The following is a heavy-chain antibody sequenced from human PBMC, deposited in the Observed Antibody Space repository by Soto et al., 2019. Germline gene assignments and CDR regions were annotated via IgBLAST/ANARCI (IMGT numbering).Heavy chain of an antibody. CDR2: IYYSGST. CDR1: GGSISSSSYY. CDR3: AMYSSSWGKFDD. D-gene: IGHD6-13*01. J-gene: IGHJ4*02. V-gene: IGHV4-39*01. Sequence: GPVAASETLSLTCTVSGGSISSSSYYWGWIRQPPGKGLEWIGSIYYSGSTYYNPSLKSRVTISVDTSKNQFSLKLSSVTAADTAVYYWAMYSSSWGKFDDWGQGTLVTVAS.